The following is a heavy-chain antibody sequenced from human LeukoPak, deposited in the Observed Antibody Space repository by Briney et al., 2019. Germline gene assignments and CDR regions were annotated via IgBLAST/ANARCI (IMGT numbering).Heavy chain of an antibody. D-gene: IGHD4-17*01. CDR3: ARDLDDYGDYYFDY. V-gene: IGHV4-34*01. CDR2: INHSGST. Sequence: ETLSLTCXVYGGSXXGYYWRWIRQPPGKGLEWIGEINHSGSTNYNPSLKSRVTISVDTSKNQFSLKLSSVTAADTAVYYCARDLDDYGDYYFDYWGQGTLVTVSS. J-gene: IGHJ4*02. CDR1: GGSXXGYY.